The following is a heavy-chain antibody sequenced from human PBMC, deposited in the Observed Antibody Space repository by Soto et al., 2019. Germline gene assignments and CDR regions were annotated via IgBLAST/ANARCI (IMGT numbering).Heavy chain of an antibody. CDR1: GFTFSTYA. Sequence: EVELLESGGGLVQPAGSLRLSCAASGFTFSTYAMGWVRQAPGKGLEWVSVVSSGGGTHYADSVKGRFTVSRDNSKNTLSLQMNSLRADDTAVYYCAKRRGAGGHFDYWGQGVLVTVSS. J-gene: IGHJ4*02. V-gene: IGHV3-23*01. D-gene: IGHD2-15*01. CDR2: VSSGGGT. CDR3: AKRRGAGGHFDY.